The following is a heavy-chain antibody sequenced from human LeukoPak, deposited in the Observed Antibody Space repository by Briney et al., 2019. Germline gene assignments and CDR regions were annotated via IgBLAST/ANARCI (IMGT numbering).Heavy chain of an antibody. V-gene: IGHV3-21*01. J-gene: IGHJ5*02. CDR1: GFTFSTYG. Sequence: GGSLRLSCAASGFTFSTYGMNWVRQAPGKGLEWVLSISDSSSSIFYADSVKGRFTISRDNAKNSLYLQMNSLRAEDTAVYYCARGTQYSSSRDWFDPWGQGTLVTVSS. CDR3: ARGTQYSSSRDWFDP. CDR2: ISDSSSSI. D-gene: IGHD6-13*01.